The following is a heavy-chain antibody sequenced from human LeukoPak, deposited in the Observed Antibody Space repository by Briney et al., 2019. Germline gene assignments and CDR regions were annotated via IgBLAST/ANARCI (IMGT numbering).Heavy chain of an antibody. CDR3: ASEKDYYGSGYFDY. Sequence: SETLSLTCAVSGGSISSGGYSWSWTRQPPGKGLEWIGYIYYSGSTYYNPSLKSRVTISVDTSKNQFSLKLSSVTAADTAVYYCASEKDYYGSGYFDYWGQGTLVTVSS. CDR1: GGSISSGGYS. V-gene: IGHV4-30-4*07. D-gene: IGHD3-10*01. CDR2: IYYSGST. J-gene: IGHJ4*02.